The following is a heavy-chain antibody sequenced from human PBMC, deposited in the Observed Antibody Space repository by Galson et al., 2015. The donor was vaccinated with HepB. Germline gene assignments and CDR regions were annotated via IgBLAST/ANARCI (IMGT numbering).Heavy chain of an antibody. CDR1: GGSISSGSYY. D-gene: IGHD3-9*01. CDR3: ARDFEWGEFDP. Sequence: TLSLTCTVSGGSISSGSYYWSWIQQPAGKGLEWIGRIYTSGSTNYNPSLKSRVTMSVDTSMNQFSLKLSSVTATDTAVYYCARDFEWGEFDPWGQGTLVTVSS. J-gene: IGHJ5*02. CDR2: IYTSGST. V-gene: IGHV4-61*02.